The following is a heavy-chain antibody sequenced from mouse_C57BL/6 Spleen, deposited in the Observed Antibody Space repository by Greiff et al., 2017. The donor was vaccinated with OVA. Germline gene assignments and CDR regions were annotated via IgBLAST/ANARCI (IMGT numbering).Heavy chain of an antibody. D-gene: IGHD2-4*01. J-gene: IGHJ3*01. V-gene: IGHV14-4*01. CDR2: IDPENGDT. Sequence: EVQLQPSWAELVRPGASVKLSCTASGFNIKDDYMHWVKQRPEQGLEWIGWIDPENGDTEYASKFQGKATITADTSSNTAYLQLSSLTSEDTAVYYCTKRDYDYEAWFAYWGQGTLVTVSA. CDR3: TKRDYDYEAWFAY. CDR1: GFNIKDDY.